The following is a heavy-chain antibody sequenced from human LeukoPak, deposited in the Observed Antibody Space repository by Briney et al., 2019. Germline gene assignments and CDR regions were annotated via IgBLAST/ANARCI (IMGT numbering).Heavy chain of an antibody. D-gene: IGHD3-22*01. V-gene: IGHV1-18*01. CDR1: GYTFTSYG. J-gene: IGHJ4*02. Sequence: GASVTVSCKASGYTFTSYGISWVRQAPGQGLEWMGWISAYNGNTNYAQKLQGRVTMTTDTSTSTAYMELRSLRSDDTAVYYCARDAYYYDSSGHDPFDYWGQGTLVTVSS. CDR3: ARDAYYYDSSGHDPFDY. CDR2: ISAYNGNT.